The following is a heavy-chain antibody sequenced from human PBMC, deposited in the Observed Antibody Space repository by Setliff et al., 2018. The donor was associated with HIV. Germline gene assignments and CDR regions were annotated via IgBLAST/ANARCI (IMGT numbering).Heavy chain of an antibody. CDR2: INAGNGDT. J-gene: IGHJ6*02. Sequence: ASVKVSCKAYGYTFTNYAMHWVRQAPGQRLEWMGWINAGNGDTKYSQKFQGRVTFTWDTSASTAYMELSSLRSEYTALYYCARDSGDDYSDYYYYGMDVWGQGTTVTVSS. V-gene: IGHV1-3*01. D-gene: IGHD4-4*01. CDR1: GYTFTNYA. CDR3: ARDSGDDYSDYYYYGMDV.